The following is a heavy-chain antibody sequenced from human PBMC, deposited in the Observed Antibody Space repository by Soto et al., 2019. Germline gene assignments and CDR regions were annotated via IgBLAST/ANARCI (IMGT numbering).Heavy chain of an antibody. CDR1: GGSMSHHY. CDR3: ATADTYASVGF. Sequence: SETLSLTCTVSGGSMSHHYWTWLRQPPGKGLAWIGYISYSGSSYYNPSLKSRVTISADTSRNQFSLRLTSVIAADTSVYFCATADTYASVGFWGQGTPVIVSS. D-gene: IGHD3-16*01. V-gene: IGHV4-59*11. J-gene: IGHJ4*02. CDR2: ISYSGSS.